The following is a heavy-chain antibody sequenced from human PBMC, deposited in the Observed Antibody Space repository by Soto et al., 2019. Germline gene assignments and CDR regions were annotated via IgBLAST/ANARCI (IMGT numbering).Heavy chain of an antibody. CDR2: ISGGGDST. V-gene: IGHV3-23*01. D-gene: IGHD6-13*01. J-gene: IGHJ6*02. CDR1: GFIFSSYA. CDR3: AKEQSAGAYYYYYGLDV. Sequence: GGSLRLSCAASGFIFSSYAMSWVRQSPGKGLGWVSAISGGGDSTYYADSVKGRFTISRDNSKNTVYLLMNSLRAEDTAVYYCAKEQSAGAYYYYYGLDVWGLGTTVTVSS.